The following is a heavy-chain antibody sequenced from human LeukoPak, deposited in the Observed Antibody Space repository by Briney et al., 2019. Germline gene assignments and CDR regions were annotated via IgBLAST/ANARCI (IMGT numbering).Heavy chain of an antibody. Sequence: GGSLRLSCAASGFTFSSYGMHWVRQAPGKGLEWVAFIRYDGSNKYYADSVKGRFTISRDNSKNTLYLQMNSLRAEDTAVYYCAKGRSRSYGSGSSTDYWGQGTLVTVSS. V-gene: IGHV3-30*02. CDR2: IRYDGSNK. CDR1: GFTFSSYG. D-gene: IGHD3-10*01. CDR3: AKGRSRSYGSGSSTDY. J-gene: IGHJ4*02.